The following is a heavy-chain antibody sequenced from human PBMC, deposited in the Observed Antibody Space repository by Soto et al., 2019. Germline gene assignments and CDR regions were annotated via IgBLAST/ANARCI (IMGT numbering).Heavy chain of an antibody. CDR3: ARGLAARPVCAFDV. Sequence: SGPTLVNPTQTLTLTCSFSGFSLTTSGVGVGWVRQPPGKALEWLAHIYWSGDEHYRPSLKSRLSITKDASKNQVVLTMSNMDPVDTGTYYCARGLAARPVCAFDVWGQGTVVTVSS. CDR2: IYWSGDE. D-gene: IGHD6-6*01. V-gene: IGHV2-5*04. CDR1: GFSLTTSGVG. J-gene: IGHJ3*01.